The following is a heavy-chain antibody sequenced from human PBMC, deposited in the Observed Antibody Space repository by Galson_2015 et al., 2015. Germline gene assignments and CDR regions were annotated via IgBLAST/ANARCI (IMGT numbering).Heavy chain of an antibody. Sequence: SVKVSCKASTYTFTNYAINWVRQAPGQGLEWMGWINTNTGNPTYAQGFTGRFVFSLGTSASTAYLQISSLKADDSAVYYCARVVGSGYSYYYIDFWGKGTTVTVSS. CDR1: TYTFTNYA. D-gene: IGHD3-10*01. CDR3: ARVVGSGYSYYYIDF. J-gene: IGHJ6*03. V-gene: IGHV7-4-1*02. CDR2: INTNTGNP.